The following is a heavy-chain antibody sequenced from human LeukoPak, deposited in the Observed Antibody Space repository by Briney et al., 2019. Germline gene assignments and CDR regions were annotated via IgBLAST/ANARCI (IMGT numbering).Heavy chain of an antibody. CDR1: GGSISGSPYY. CDR3: ARRDDGRGYFDF. Sequence: SETLSLTCSVSGGSISGSPYYWGWIRQPPGQGLEWIGSMYYSGSTYKNPSLKSRVTISVDTSKNQFSLNLNSMTAADTAVYYCARRDDGRGYFDFWGQGALVTVSS. J-gene: IGHJ4*02. CDR2: MYYSGST. D-gene: IGHD5-24*01. V-gene: IGHV4-39*01.